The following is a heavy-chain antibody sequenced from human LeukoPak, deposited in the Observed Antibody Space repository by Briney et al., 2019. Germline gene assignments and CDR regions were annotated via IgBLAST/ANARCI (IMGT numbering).Heavy chain of an antibody. Sequence: ASVKVSCKASGYTFTGYYMHWVRQAPGQGLEWMGWINPNSGGTNYAQKFQDRVTLTTDTSTTTAHMELRSLRDDDTAVYYCARVRDSENWWGAFDVWGQGTMVTVSS. CDR1: GYTFTGYY. J-gene: IGHJ3*01. D-gene: IGHD2-8*02. CDR3: ARVRDSENWWGAFDV. V-gene: IGHV1-2*02. CDR2: INPNSGGT.